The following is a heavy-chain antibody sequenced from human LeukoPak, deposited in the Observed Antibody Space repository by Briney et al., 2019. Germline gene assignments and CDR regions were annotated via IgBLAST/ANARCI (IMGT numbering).Heavy chain of an antibody. CDR2: IYSGGST. J-gene: IGHJ6*02. Sequence: GGSPRLSCAASGFTVSSNYMSWVRQAPGKGLEWVSVIYSGGSTYYADSVKGRFTISRDNSKNTLYLQMNSLRAEDTAVYYCARDGPIAAAGYYYYYGMDVWGQGTTVTVSS. CDR1: GFTVSSNY. CDR3: ARDGPIAAAGYYYYYGMDV. D-gene: IGHD6-13*01. V-gene: IGHV3-53*01.